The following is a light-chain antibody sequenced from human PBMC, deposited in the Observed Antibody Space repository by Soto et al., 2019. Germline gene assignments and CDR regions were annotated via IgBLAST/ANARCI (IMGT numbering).Light chain of an antibody. CDR3: GTWDSSLSVVV. CDR1: SFNVGDNY. Sequence: QSVLTQPPSVSAAPGQKVTISCSGTSFNVGDNYVSWYQQLPGTAPKLLIYDDDKRPSGTPDRFSASKSGTSATLGITGLQTGDEADYYCGTWDSSLSVVVFGGGTKLTVL. J-gene: IGLJ3*02. CDR2: DDD. V-gene: IGLV1-51*01.